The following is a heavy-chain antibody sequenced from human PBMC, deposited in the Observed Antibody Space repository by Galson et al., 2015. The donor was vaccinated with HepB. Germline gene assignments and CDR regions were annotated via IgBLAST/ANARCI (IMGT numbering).Heavy chain of an antibody. CDR3: ARIAVAEGLLDY. V-gene: IGHV5-51*01. J-gene: IGHJ4*02. CDR2: IYPGDSNT. D-gene: IGHD6-19*01. CDR1: GSSFSTYW. Sequence: QSGAEVTKPGESLKISCTGSGSSFSTYWIGWVRQMPGKGLEWMGIIYPGDSNTRYNPSFQGQVTISAVQSTNTVYLQWSNLKASDTAMSYCARIAVAEGLLDYWGQGTLVTVSS.